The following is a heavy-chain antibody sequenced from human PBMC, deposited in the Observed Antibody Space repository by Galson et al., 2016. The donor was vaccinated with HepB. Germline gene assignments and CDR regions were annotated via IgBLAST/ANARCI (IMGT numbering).Heavy chain of an antibody. J-gene: IGHJ4*02. V-gene: IGHV1-3*04. CDR1: GYTFSSYG. Sequence: SVKVSCKASGYTFSSYGMHWVRQAPGQSLEWMGWINTGRGNTKYSQKFQDRVTITRDTSASTGYMELSNLRSEDTAVYFCARLSTSGTYFGYWGQGVLVTVSS. CDR3: ARLSTSGTYFGY. CDR2: INTGRGNT. D-gene: IGHD1-26*01.